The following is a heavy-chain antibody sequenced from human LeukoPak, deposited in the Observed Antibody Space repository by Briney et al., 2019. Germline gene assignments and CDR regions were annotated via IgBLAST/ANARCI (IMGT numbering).Heavy chain of an antibody. D-gene: IGHD2/OR15-2a*01. V-gene: IGHV4-34*01. Sequence: PSETLSLTCAVYGGSFSGFYWSWIRQPPGMGLEWIGEINHRGSTHYNPSLKSRVTISVDTSKNQFSLKLSSVTAADTAVYFCARGKRRNSFTNVFHIWGQGTMVTVSS. CDR2: INHRGST. CDR3: ARGKRRNSFTNVFHI. J-gene: IGHJ3*02. CDR1: GGSFSGFY.